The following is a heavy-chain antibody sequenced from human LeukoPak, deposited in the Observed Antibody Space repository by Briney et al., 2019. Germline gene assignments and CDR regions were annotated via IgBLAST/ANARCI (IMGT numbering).Heavy chain of an antibody. CDR3: ASAPRQGSIGGLDC. J-gene: IGHJ4*02. CDR1: GGSISSGTYY. V-gene: IGHV4-39*02. Sequence: PSETLSLTCPVSGGSISSGTYYWGWIRQPPGKGLEWIGAIYYTGTTYYNPSLRSRVTISVDTSKNHFSLKLSSVTAADTALYYCASAPRQGSIGGLDCWGLGTLVTVSS. D-gene: IGHD3-16*01. CDR2: IYYTGTT.